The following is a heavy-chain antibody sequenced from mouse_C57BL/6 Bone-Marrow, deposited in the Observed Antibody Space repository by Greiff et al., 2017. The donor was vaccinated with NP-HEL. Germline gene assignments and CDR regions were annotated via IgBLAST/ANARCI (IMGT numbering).Heavy chain of an antibody. CDR1: GYTFTSYD. D-gene: IGHD1-1*01. V-gene: IGHV1-85*01. Sequence: QVQLQQSGPELVKPGASVKLSCKASGYTFTSYDINWVKQRPGQGLEWIGWIYPRDGSTKYNEKFKGKATLTVDTSSSTAYMELHSLTSEDSAVYFCATYYGSSYVGHWYFDVWGTGTTVTVSS. CDR3: ATYYGSSYVGHWYFDV. CDR2: IYPRDGST. J-gene: IGHJ1*03.